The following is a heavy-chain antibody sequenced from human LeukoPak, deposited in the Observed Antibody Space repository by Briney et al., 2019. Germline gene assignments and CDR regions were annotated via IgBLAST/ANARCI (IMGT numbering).Heavy chain of an antibody. V-gene: IGHV4-4*07. J-gene: IGHJ4*02. CDR3: ASGAYSYGFDY. CDR1: GGSISSYY. Sequence: PSETLSLTCTVSGGSISSYYWSWIRQPAGKGLEWIGRIYTSGSTNYNPPLKSRVTISVDTSKNQFSLKLSSVTAADTAVYYCASGAYSYGFDYWGQGTLVTVSS. CDR2: IYTSGST. D-gene: IGHD5-18*01.